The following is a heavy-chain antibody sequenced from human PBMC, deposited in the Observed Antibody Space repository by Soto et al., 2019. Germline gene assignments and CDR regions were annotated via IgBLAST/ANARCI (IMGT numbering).Heavy chain of an antibody. D-gene: IGHD2-2*01. J-gene: IGHJ4*02. CDR3: ARSSSSWPHY. V-gene: IGHV3-23*01. CDR1: GFTFTAHA. CDR2: ISDTGGGT. Sequence: EEQLLESGGGLVQPGGSLRLSCATSGFTFTAHAMSWVRQAPGKGLEWVSGISDTGGGTYYADSVKGRFTISRDTSKNTLYLQMDRLRAEDTAVYYCARSSSSWPHYWGQGTLVTVSS.